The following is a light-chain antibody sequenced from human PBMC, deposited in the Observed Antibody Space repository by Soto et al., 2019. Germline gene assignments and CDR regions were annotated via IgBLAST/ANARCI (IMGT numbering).Light chain of an antibody. CDR3: RSYPRGSNLTWA. CDR1: SDDIGTYEY. CDR2: WVY. V-gene: IGLV2-14*01. J-gene: IGLJ1*01. Sequence: SLAHAGCVSVGPGQGGTISCTGSSDDIGTYEYISWHQHDPGKAPKLIIFWVYDRPSGISDRFSGSKSGNTASLTIFGLNVEAEAVYYSRSYPRGSNLTWAFGNGKKVPVL.